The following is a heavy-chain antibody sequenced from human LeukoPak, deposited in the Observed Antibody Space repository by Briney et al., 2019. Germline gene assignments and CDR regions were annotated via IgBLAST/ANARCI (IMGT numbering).Heavy chain of an antibody. CDR3: ARDEGAAAAPRYYYYYYYMDV. CDR2: IYYSGST. CDR1: GGSISSSSYY. V-gene: IGHV4-39*02. Sequence: SETLSLTCTVSGGSISSSSYYWGWIRQPPGKGLEWIGSIYYSGSTYYNPSLKSRVTISVDTSKNQFSLKLSSVTAADTAVYYCARDEGAAAAPRYYYYYYYMDVWGKGTTVTISS. J-gene: IGHJ6*03. D-gene: IGHD6-13*01.